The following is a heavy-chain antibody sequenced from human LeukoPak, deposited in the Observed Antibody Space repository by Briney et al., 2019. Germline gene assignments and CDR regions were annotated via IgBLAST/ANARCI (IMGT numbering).Heavy chain of an antibody. CDR2: INPNSGGT. D-gene: IGHD2-2*01. CDR1: GYTFTDYY. V-gene: IGHV1-2*02. J-gene: IGHJ5*02. CDR3: ARDGYRCSSTSCDGNWFDP. Sequence: ASVKVSCKASGYTFTDYYMHWVRQAPGQGLEWMGWINPNSGGTNYAQKFQGRVAMTRDTSISTAHMELSRLRSDDTAVYYCARDGYRCSSTSCDGNWFDPWGQGTLVTVSS.